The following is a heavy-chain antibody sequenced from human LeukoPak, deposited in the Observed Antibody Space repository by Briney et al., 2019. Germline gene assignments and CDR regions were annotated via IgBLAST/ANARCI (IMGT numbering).Heavy chain of an antibody. CDR3: AKDLGRSGSN. J-gene: IGHJ4*02. D-gene: IGHD3-3*01. CDR2: ISGSGGST. Sequence: GGSLRLSCAASGFTFSSHWMSWVRQAPGKGLEWVSVISGSGGSTNYADSVKGRFTISRDNSKNTLYLQMNSLRAEDTAVYYCAKDLGRSGSNWGQGTLVTVSS. CDR1: GFTFSSHW. V-gene: IGHV3-23*01.